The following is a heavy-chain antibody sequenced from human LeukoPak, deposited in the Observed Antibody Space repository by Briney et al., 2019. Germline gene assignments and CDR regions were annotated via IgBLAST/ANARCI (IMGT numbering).Heavy chain of an antibody. Sequence: KPGGSLRLSCAASGFTFSNAWMNWVRQAPGKGLEWVGRIKSKTDGGTTDYAAPVKGGFTISRDDSKNTLYLQMNSLKTEDTAVYYCTTCGGDCYDLDAFDIWGQGTMVTVSS. V-gene: IGHV3-15*01. D-gene: IGHD2-21*01. CDR1: GFTFSNAW. J-gene: IGHJ3*02. CDR3: TTCGGDCYDLDAFDI. CDR2: IKSKTDGGTT.